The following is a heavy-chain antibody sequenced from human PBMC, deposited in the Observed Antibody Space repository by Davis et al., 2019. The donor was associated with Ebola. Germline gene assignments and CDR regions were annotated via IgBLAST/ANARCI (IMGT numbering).Heavy chain of an antibody. CDR2: VRSHGSDD. CDR3: ARDSDDYSFDY. CDR1: GFTFNIFD. J-gene: IGHJ4*02. V-gene: IGHV3-30*02. D-gene: IGHD4-11*01. Sequence: PGGSLRLSCAASGFTFNIFDMHWVRQAPGRGLEWVAFVRSHGSDDHYADSVKGRFTISRDNSKNTLYLQMNSLGPEDTAVYYCARDSDDYSFDYWGQGTLVTVSS.